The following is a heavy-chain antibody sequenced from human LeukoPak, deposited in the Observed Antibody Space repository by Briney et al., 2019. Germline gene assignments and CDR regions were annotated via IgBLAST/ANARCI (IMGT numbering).Heavy chain of an antibody. J-gene: IGHJ4*02. D-gene: IGHD3-10*01. Sequence: GGSLRLSCAASRFTFSSYWMSWVRQAPGKGLEWVANKKQDGSEKYYVDSVKGRFTISRDNAKNSLYLQMNSLRAEDTAVYYCARDLRYYYGSRSSYYFDYWGQGTLVTVSS. CDR2: KKQDGSEK. CDR1: RFTFSSYW. V-gene: IGHV3-7*01. CDR3: ARDLRYYYGSRSSYYFDY.